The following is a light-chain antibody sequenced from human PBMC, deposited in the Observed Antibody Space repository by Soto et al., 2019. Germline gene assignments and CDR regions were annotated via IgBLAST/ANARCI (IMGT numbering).Light chain of an antibody. V-gene: IGKV3-20*01. CDR2: GAS. CDR3: PHYDRSPQFT. J-gene: IGKJ3*01. Sequence: EIVLTQSPGTLTLSPGERATLSCRASQSVSSDYLAWYQLKPGQAPRLLIYGASSRATGIPDRFSGSGSGTDFTLTISRLEPDDFAVYCCPHYDRSPQFTIGPGTEVDI. CDR1: QSVSSDY.